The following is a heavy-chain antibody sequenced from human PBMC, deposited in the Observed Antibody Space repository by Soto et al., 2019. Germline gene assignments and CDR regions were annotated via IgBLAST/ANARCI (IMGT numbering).Heavy chain of an antibody. V-gene: IGHV4-30-2*01. CDR3: ARGHDSSTTDY. CDR2: IYHSGST. J-gene: IGHJ4*02. D-gene: IGHD3-22*01. Sequence: PSETLSLTCAVSGGSISSGGYSWSWIRQPPGKGLEWIGYIYHSGSTYYNPSLKSRVTISVDTSKNQFSLKLSSVTAADTAVYYCARGHDSSTTDYWGQGTLVTVS. CDR1: GGSISSGGYS.